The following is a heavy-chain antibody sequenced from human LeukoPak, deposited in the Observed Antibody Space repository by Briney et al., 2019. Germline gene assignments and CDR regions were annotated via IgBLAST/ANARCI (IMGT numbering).Heavy chain of an antibody. Sequence: GASVKVSCKASGYTFSDYYIRWVRQGPGHGLEWMGWINPNSGGTDYAQRFQGRVTMTRETSNTTAYMELSRLRSDDTAVYYCARVNYRSGFFRNFYYYGMDVWGQGTTVTVSS. CDR3: ARVNYRSGFFRNFYYYGMDV. CDR2: INPNSGGT. CDR1: GYTFSDYY. D-gene: IGHD6-19*01. V-gene: IGHV1-2*02. J-gene: IGHJ6*02.